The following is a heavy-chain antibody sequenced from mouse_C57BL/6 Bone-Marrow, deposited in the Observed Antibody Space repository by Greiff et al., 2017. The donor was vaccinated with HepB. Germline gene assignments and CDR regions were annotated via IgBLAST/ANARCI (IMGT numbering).Heavy chain of an antibody. CDR1: GYTFTDYY. Sequence: EVQVQQSGPELVKPGASVKISCKASGYTFTDYYMNWVKQSHGKSLEWIGDINPNNGGTSYNQKFKGKATLTVDKSSSTAYMELRSLTSEDSAVYYCARGGNYYGSSYGAMDYWGQGTSVTVSS. V-gene: IGHV1-26*01. CDR2: INPNNGGT. D-gene: IGHD1-1*01. J-gene: IGHJ4*01. CDR3: ARGGNYYGSSYGAMDY.